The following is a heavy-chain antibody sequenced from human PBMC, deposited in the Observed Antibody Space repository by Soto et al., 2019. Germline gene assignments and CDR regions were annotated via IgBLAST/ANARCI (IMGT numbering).Heavy chain of an antibody. CDR1: GFTFSSYW. CDR2: IKQDGSEK. V-gene: IGHV3-7*03. CDR3: ARAPLRYYGGNSWYWYFDL. Sequence: GGSLRLSCAASGFTFSSYWMSWVRQAPGKGLEWVANIKQDGSEKYYVDSVKGRFTISRDNAKNSLYLQMNSLGAEDTAVYYCARAPLRYYGGNSWYWYFDLWGRGTRVTVSS. D-gene: IGHD4-17*01. J-gene: IGHJ2*01.